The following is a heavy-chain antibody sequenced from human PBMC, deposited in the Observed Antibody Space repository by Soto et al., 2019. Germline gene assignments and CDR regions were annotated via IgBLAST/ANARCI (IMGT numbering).Heavy chain of an antibody. CDR1: GYSISSGYY. CDR3: ARDFGVVISSWSGGMDV. CDR2: IYHSGST. D-gene: IGHD3-3*01. Sequence: PSETLSLTCAVSGYSISSGYYWGCIRQPPGKGLEWIGSIYHSGSTYYNPSLKSRVTISVDTSKNQFSLKLSSVSAADTAVYYCARDFGVVISSWSGGMDVWGQGTTVTVSS. V-gene: IGHV4-38-2*02. J-gene: IGHJ6*02.